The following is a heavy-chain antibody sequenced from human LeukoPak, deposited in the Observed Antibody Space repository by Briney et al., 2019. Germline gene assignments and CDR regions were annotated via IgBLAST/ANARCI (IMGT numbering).Heavy chain of an antibody. V-gene: IGHV1-8*02. J-gene: IGHJ4*02. Sequence: ASVKVSCKASGYTFTNYDINWVRQATGQGLEWMGWMNPNSGNTGYAQKFQGRVTMTRNTSISTAYMELSSLRAEDTALYYCAGGYYGSGPLDYWGQGTLVTVSS. D-gene: IGHD3-10*01. CDR1: GYTFTNYD. CDR2: MNPNSGNT. CDR3: AGGYYGSGPLDY.